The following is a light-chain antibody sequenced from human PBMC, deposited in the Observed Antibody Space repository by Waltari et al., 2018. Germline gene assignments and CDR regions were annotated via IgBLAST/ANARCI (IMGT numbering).Light chain of an antibody. CDR1: QSISTS. CDR2: ASS. CDR3: QQSYDNPLT. J-gene: IGKJ4*01. V-gene: IGKV1-39*01. Sequence: DIQMTQSPSSLSASVGDRVTITCRASQSISTSVNWYQQKQGKAPSLLFYASSGLQSGVPSKFSGGGFGTNFTLNITSLEPEDFATYYCQQSYDNPLTFGGGTSVESK.